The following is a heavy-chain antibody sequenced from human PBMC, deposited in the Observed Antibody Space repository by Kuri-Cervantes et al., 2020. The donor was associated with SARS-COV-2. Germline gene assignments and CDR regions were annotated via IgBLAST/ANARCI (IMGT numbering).Heavy chain of an antibody. CDR3: ARVEGISLDY. CDR1: GFTFSSYS. V-gene: IGHV3-48*01. J-gene: IGHJ4*02. Sequence: GESLKISCAASGFTFSSYSMNWVRQAPGKGLEWVSYISSSTIYYADSVKGRFTISRDNAKNSLYLQMNSLRAEDTAVYYCARVEGISLDYWGQGTLVTVSS. D-gene: IGHD3-3*01. CDR2: ISSSTI.